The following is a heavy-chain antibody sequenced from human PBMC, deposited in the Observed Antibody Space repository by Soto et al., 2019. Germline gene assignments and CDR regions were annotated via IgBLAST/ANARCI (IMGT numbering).Heavy chain of an antibody. CDR2: ISNSGGST. V-gene: IGHV3-23*01. D-gene: IGHD3-22*01. CDR3: AKTDGSAYYYTALDY. Sequence: GGSLRFSCAASGFTFSTYAMSWVRQAPGKGLEWVSAISNSGGSTYYADSVKGRFTISRDNSKNTLSLQMNSLRAEDTAVYYCAKTDGSAYYYTALDYWGQGTLVTVSS. CDR1: GFTFSTYA. J-gene: IGHJ4*02.